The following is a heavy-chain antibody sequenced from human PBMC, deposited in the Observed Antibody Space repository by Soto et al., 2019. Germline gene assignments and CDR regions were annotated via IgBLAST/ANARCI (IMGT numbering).Heavy chain of an antibody. V-gene: IGHV4-38-2*01. J-gene: IGHJ4*02. CDR3: ASSISKIAMVIPGGTFDF. CDR1: GYSFSSGYC. CDR2: VYYSGNT. Sequence: SETLSLTCAVSGYSFSSGYCCGLIRQPPGKGPEWIGSVYYSGNTYYSPSLKSRVTMSIDTSKSQFSLRLSSVTAADTAVYYCASSISKIAMVIPGGTFDFGGQGALVTVS. D-gene: IGHD5-18*01.